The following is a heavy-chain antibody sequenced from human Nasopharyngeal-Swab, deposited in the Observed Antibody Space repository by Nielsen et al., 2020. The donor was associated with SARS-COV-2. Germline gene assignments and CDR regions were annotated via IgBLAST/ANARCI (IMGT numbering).Heavy chain of an antibody. Sequence: GGSLRLSCAASGFTFSSYEMNWVRQAPGKGLEWVSYISSSGSTIYYADSVKGRFTISRDNAKNSLYLQMNSLRAEDTAVYYCAKDRDSGDDSGEYYHYYGMDVWGQGTSATVS. CDR3: AKDRDSGDDSGEYYHYYGMDV. J-gene: IGHJ6*02. CDR1: GFTFSSYE. V-gene: IGHV3-48*03. CDR2: ISSSGSTI. D-gene: IGHD5-12*01.